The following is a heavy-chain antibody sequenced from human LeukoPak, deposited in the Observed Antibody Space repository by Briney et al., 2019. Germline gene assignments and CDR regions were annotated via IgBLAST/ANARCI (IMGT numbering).Heavy chain of an antibody. V-gene: IGHV3-73*01. CDR1: WFSFSGAS. J-gene: IGHJ4*02. D-gene: IGHD4-11*01. CDR2: IRNKANSYAT. Sequence: GGSLRLSCTASWFSFSGASIHWVRQASGKGPEWVGRIRNKANSYATEYAASVKGRFTISRDDSKNTAHLQMNSLKSEDTAVYNVASRDYHSNRYYYFDYWGQGSLLTVSS. CDR3: ASRDYHSNRYYYFDY.